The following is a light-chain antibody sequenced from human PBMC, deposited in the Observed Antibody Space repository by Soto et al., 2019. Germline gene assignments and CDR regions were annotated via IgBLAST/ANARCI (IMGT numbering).Light chain of an antibody. V-gene: IGKV1-5*03. CDR2: KAS. J-gene: IGKJ1*01. CDR3: QNYNSYSEA. CDR1: QTISSW. Sequence: DIQMTQSPSTLSGSVGDRVTITCRASQTISSWLAWYQQKPVKAPKLLIYKASTLKSGVPSRFSGSGSGTEFTLTISSLQPDDFATYYCQNYNSYSEAFGQGNKVDI.